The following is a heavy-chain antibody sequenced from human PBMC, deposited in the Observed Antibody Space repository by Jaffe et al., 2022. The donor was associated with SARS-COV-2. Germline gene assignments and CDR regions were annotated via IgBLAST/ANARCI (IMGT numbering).Heavy chain of an antibody. Sequence: EVQLVQSGAEVKKPGESLKISCKGSGNSFTTSWIGWLRQMPGKGLDWMGIIFPSDSDTRYSPSFQGQVTISADKSITTAYLQWSSLKASDSAMYYCARLGYSGYEADYWGQGTLVTVSS. V-gene: IGHV5-51*01. J-gene: IGHJ4*02. D-gene: IGHD5-12*01. CDR3: ARLGYSGYEADY. CDR2: IFPSDSDT. CDR1: GNSFTTSW.